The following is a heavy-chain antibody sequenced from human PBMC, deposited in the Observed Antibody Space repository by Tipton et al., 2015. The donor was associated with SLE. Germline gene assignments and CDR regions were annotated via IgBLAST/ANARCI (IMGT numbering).Heavy chain of an antibody. Sequence: SLRLSCAASGFTFSTYGMHWIRQAPGKGLEWVAVIYNDGGNKYYADSVEGRFTNSRDNSKNTLYLHMNSLRAEDTAVYYCARDWLRDYYFDYWGQGTLVTVSS. D-gene: IGHD3/OR15-3a*01. V-gene: IGHV3-33*01. CDR2: IYNDGGNK. CDR3: ARDWLRDYYFDY. J-gene: IGHJ4*02. CDR1: GFTFSTYG.